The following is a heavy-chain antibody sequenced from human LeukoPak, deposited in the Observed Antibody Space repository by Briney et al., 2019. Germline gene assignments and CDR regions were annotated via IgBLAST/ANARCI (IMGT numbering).Heavy chain of an antibody. J-gene: IGHJ4*02. CDR1: GFTVSSNY. V-gene: IGHV3-53*01. Sequence: GGSLRLSCAASGFTVSSNYMSWVRQAPGKGLEWVSVIYSGGSTYYADSVKGRFTISRDNSKNTLYLQMNSLRAEDTAVYYCARERDGCNWRYFDYWGQGTLVTVSS. D-gene: IGHD5-24*01. CDR3: ARERDGCNWRYFDY. CDR2: IYSGGST.